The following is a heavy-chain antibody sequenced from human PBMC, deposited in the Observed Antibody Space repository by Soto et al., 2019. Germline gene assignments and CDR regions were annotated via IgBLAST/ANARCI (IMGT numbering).Heavy chain of an antibody. Sequence: TSETLYLTCTVSGGSVSSGSYYWSWIRQPPGKGLEWIGYIYYSGSTNYNPSLKSRVTISVDTSKNQFSLKLSSVTAADTAVYYCARSRPDTAMVFDYWGQGTLVTVSS. V-gene: IGHV4-61*01. D-gene: IGHD5-18*01. CDR1: GGSVSSGSYY. CDR2: IYYSGST. CDR3: ARSRPDTAMVFDY. J-gene: IGHJ4*02.